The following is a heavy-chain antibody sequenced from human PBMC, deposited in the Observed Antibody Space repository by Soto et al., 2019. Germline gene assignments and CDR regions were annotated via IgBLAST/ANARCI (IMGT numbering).Heavy chain of an antibody. CDR3: AATPYDFWSPGQFYFDH. V-gene: IGHV3-23*01. D-gene: IGHD3-3*01. Sequence: GGSLRLSCRVSGFTFSSHAMSWVRLAPGKGLECVSGISGSGGTTFYAESVKGRFTVSRDNSKNTLYLQMNSLRAEDTAVYYCAATPYDFWSPGQFYFDHWGQGTQVTVSS. J-gene: IGHJ4*02. CDR1: GFTFSSHA. CDR2: ISGSGGTT.